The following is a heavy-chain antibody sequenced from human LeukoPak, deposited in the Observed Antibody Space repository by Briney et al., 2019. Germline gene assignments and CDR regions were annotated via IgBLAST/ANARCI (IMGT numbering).Heavy chain of an antibody. V-gene: IGHV1-3*01. CDR1: GYTFTSYA. D-gene: IGHD4-17*01. Sequence: ASVKVSCKASGYTFTSYAMHWVRQAPGQRLEWMGWINAGNGNTKYSQKFQGRVTNTRNTSASTAYMELSSLRSEDTAVYYCARVPTVTNWFDPWGQGTLVTVPS. CDR3: ARVPTVTNWFDP. J-gene: IGHJ5*02. CDR2: INAGNGNT.